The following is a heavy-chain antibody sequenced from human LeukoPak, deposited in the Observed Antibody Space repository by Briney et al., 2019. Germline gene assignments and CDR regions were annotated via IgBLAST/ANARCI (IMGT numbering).Heavy chain of an antibody. J-gene: IGHJ5*01. Sequence: PSETLSLTCTVSGGSISSYYCSWIRQPPGKGLEWIGYIYGGGSTNYNPSLTNRVTISIDTSKNQFSLSLSSVTAADTAVYYCARQVGQMRFDSWGQGTLVTVSS. CDR2: IYGGGST. CDR3: ARQVGQMRFDS. D-gene: IGHD1-26*01. CDR1: GGSISSYY. V-gene: IGHV4-59*08.